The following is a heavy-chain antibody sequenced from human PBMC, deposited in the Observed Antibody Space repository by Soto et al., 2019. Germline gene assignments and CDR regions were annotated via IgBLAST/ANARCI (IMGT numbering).Heavy chain of an antibody. J-gene: IGHJ4*02. CDR2: INHSGST. D-gene: IGHD1-1*01. CDR1: GRTFSGYY. V-gene: IGHV4-34*01. CDR3: AREKITGLFDY. Sequence: PSQTLSRTWAACGRTFSGYYWTRKRQPPGTGLEWIGEINHSGSTNYNPSLKSRVTISVDTSKNQFSRKLTSVTAADTAVYYCAREKITGLFDYWGQGTLVTVS.